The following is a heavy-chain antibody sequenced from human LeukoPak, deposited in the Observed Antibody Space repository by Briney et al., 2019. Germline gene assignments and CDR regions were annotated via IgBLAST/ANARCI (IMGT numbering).Heavy chain of an antibody. CDR2: IYHSGST. V-gene: IGHV4-30-2*01. CDR1: GGSISSGGYY. J-gene: IGHJ5*02. Sequence: NASETLSLTCTVSGGSISSGGYYWRWIRQPPGKGLEWIGYIYHSGSTYYNPSLKSRVTISVDRSKNQFSLKLSSVTAADTAVYYCARGKDTGFDPWGQGTLVTVSS. D-gene: IGHD5-18*01. CDR3: ARGKDTGFDP.